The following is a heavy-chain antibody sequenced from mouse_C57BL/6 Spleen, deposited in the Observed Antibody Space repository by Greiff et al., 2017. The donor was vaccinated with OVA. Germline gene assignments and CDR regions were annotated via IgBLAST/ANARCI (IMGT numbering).Heavy chain of an antibody. CDR2: IDPENGDT. CDR1: GFNIKDDY. J-gene: IGHJ3*01. Sequence: EVQLQQSGAELVRPGASVKLSCTASGFNIKDDYMHWVKQRPEQGLEWIGWIDPENGDTEYASKFQGKATITADTSSNTAYLQLSSLTSEDTAVYYCTTRSSFADWGQGTLVTVSA. D-gene: IGHD1-1*01. V-gene: IGHV14-4*01. CDR3: TTRSSFAD.